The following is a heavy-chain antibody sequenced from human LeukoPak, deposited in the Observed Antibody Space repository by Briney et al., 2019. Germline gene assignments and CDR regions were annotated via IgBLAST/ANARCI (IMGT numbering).Heavy chain of an antibody. J-gene: IGHJ3*02. D-gene: IGHD3-3*02. CDR1: GYTFTDYF. CDR3: ARRSPVLGNAFDI. V-gene: IGHV1-2*02. CDR2: INPNSGAT. Sequence: ASVKVSCKASGYTFTDYFMHWVRQAPGQGLEWMGWINPNSGATDYAQRFQGRVSMTRDTSISTAYMDLSSLRSDDTAVYYCARRSPVLGNAFDIWGQGTMVTVSS.